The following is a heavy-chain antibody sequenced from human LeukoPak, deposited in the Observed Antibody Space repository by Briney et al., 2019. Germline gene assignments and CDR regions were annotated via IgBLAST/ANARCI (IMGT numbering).Heavy chain of an antibody. V-gene: IGHV1-46*01. J-gene: IGHJ4*02. CDR1: GYTFTSYY. D-gene: IGHD2/OR15-2a*01. CDR3: ARGSMAAPGVWTHRDY. CDR2: IDPSGGGT. Sequence: GASVKVSCKASGYTFTSYYMHWVRQAPGQGLEWMGVIDPSGGGTNYAQKFQGRVTMTRDTSISTAYMELSRLRSDDTAVYYCARGSMAAPGVWTHRDYWGQGTLVTVSS.